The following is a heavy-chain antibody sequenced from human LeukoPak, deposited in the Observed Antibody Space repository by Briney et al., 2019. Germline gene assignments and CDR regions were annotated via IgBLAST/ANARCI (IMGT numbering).Heavy chain of an antibody. Sequence: GRSLRLSCAASGFTFSSYAMHWVRQAPGKGLEWVAVISYDGSNKYYADSVKGRFTISRDNSKNTLYLQMNSLRAEDTAVYYCARGTGGADDYWGQGTLVTVSS. CDR1: GFTFSSYA. CDR3: ARGTGGADDY. J-gene: IGHJ4*02. V-gene: IGHV3-30*04. CDR2: ISYDGSNK. D-gene: IGHD3-16*01.